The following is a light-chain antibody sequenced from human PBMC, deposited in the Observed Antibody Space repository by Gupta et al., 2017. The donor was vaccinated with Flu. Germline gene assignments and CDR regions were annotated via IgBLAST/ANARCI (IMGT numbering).Light chain of an antibody. J-gene: IGLJ3*02. CDR1: SSNIGSNY. Sequence: QSVLTQPASASRTPGQRVTIHCSGSSSNIGSNYVFWYQQLPGTAPKLLLYRNTQLPSGVPDRFYASKSGTSASLAISGLRSEDEADYYCAAWDDSLSGRVCGGGTMPTVL. V-gene: IGLV1-47*01. CDR3: AAWDDSLSGRV. CDR2: RNT.